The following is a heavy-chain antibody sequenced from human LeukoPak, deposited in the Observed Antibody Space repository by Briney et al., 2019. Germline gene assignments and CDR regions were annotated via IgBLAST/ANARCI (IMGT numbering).Heavy chain of an antibody. CDR2: MNPNSGNT. Sequence: APVKVSCKASGYTFTSYDINWVRQATGQGLEWMGWMNPNSGNTGYAQKFQGRVTITRNTSISTAYMELSSLRSEDTAVYYCARGVRCSSTSARTVRYYYYMDVWGKGTTVTVSS. J-gene: IGHJ6*03. CDR3: ARGVRCSSTSARTVRYYYYMDV. V-gene: IGHV1-8*03. D-gene: IGHD2-2*01. CDR1: GYTFTSYD.